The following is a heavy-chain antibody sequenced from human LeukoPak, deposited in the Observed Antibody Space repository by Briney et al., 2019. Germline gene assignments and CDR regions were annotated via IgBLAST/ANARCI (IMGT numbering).Heavy chain of an antibody. D-gene: IGHD2-15*01. CDR2: IWYDGSNK. CDR3: ARDLVGYCSGGSCYSPADY. CDR1: GFTFSNYG. Sequence: GESLTLSCAASGFTFSNYGIHWVRQAPGKGLEWVAVIWYDGSNKYYADSVKGRFTISRDNSKNTLYLQMTSLRAEDTAVYYCARDLVGYCSGGSCYSPADYWGQGTLLTVSS. V-gene: IGHV3-33*01. J-gene: IGHJ4*02.